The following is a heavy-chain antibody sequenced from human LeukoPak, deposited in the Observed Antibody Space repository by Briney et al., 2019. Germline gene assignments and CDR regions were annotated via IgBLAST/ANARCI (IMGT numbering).Heavy chain of an antibody. V-gene: IGHV3-30*04. CDR3: AIPTTGLA. J-gene: IGHJ5*02. D-gene: IGHD1-14*01. CDR1: GFTFSSYA. CDR2: ISYDGSNK. Sequence: PGRSLRLSCAASGFTFSSYAMHWVRQAPGKGLEWVAVISYDGSNKYYADSVKGRFTISRDNSKNTLYLQMNSLRAEDTAVYYCAIPTTGLAWGQGTLVTVSS.